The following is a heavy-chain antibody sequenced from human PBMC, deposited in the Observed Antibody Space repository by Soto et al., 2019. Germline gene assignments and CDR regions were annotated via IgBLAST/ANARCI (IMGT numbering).Heavy chain of an antibody. Sequence: PSETLSLTCTVSGGSISRSGYFWSWIRQHPGKGLEWIGYIYDSGSTYYNPSLKSRVSLSVDTSKNQFSLNLTSVTAADTAMYYCARSSRSYFAYWGQGTLVTVSS. J-gene: IGHJ4*02. V-gene: IGHV4-31*03. CDR3: ARSSRSYFAY. CDR2: IYDSGST. CDR1: GGSISRSGYF.